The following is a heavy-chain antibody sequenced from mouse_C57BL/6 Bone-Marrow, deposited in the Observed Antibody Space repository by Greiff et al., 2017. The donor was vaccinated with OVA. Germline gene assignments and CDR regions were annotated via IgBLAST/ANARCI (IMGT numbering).Heavy chain of an antibody. D-gene: IGHD2-1*01. CDR2: IDPSDSYT. CDR3: ARRGGNYGWYFDV. Sequence: QVQLQQPGAELVKPGASVKLSCKASGYTFTSYWMQWVKQRPGQGLEWIGEIDPSDSYTNYNQKFKGKATLTVDTSSSTAYMQLSSLTSEDSAVYYCARRGGNYGWYFDVWGTGTTVTVSS. V-gene: IGHV1-50*01. J-gene: IGHJ1*03. CDR1: GYTFTSYW.